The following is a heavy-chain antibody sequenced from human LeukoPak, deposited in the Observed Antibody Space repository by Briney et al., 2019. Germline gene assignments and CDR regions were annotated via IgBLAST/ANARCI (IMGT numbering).Heavy chain of an antibody. J-gene: IGHJ4*02. Sequence: GASVKVSCKPSGYTFTRYDINWVRQATGQGLEWMGWMNPNSGNTGYAQKLQGRVTMPRNTTISTDYVELSSLRSEDTAVYYFARGLQGDFWSGYPDGWGQGTLVTVSS. CDR2: MNPNSGNT. V-gene: IGHV1-8*01. D-gene: IGHD3-3*01. CDR1: GYTFTRYD. CDR3: ARGLQGDFWSGYPDG.